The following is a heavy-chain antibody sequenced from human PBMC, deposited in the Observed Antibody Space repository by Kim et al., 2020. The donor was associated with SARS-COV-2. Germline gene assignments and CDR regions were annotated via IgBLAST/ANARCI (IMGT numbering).Heavy chain of an antibody. Sequence: TNYNPSLQSRVTISVDTSKNQFSLGLSSVTAADTAVYYCARDSWYYYFWGQGTMVTVSS. CDR3: ARDSWYYYF. J-gene: IGHJ3*01. CDR2: T. V-gene: IGHV4-59*01. D-gene: IGHD3-10*01.